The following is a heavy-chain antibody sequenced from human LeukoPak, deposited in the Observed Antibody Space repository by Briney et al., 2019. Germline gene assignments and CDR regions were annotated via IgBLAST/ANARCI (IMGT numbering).Heavy chain of an antibody. CDR2: IYPADSDT. CDR3: ARLFVGAFDY. D-gene: IGHD1-26*01. V-gene: IGHV5-51*01. CDR1: GYSISAYW. Sequence: GESLKISCKVSGYSISAYWIGWVRQMPGKGLEWMGIIYPADSDTRYSPSFQGHVTFSVDKCISTAYLQWSSLRASDTAMYYCARLFVGAFDYWGQGTLVTVSS. J-gene: IGHJ4*02.